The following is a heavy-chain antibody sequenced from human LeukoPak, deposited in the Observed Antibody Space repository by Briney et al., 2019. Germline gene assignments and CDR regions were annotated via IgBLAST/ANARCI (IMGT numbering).Heavy chain of an antibody. Sequence: TLSLTCTVSGGSISSGGYYWSWLRQHPGKGLEWIGYIYYSGSTYYNPSLKSRVTISVDTSKNQFSLKLSSVTAADTAVYYCARDRGCSSTSCYYYYYYGMDVWGQGTTVTVSS. D-gene: IGHD2-2*01. CDR3: ARDRGCSSTSCYYYYYYGMDV. CDR2: IYYSGST. CDR1: GGSISSGGYY. V-gene: IGHV4-31*03. J-gene: IGHJ6*02.